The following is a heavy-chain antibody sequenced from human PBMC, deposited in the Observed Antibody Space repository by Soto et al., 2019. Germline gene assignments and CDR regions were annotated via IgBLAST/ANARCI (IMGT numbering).Heavy chain of an antibody. CDR2: LNPNSRGT. V-gene: IGHV1-2*04. CDR1: GYTFTGYY. CDR3: ARDYSSSGGRYYGMDV. D-gene: IGHD6-6*01. J-gene: IGHJ6*01. Sequence: GASVKVSCKASGYTFTGYYMPWVRPAPVQGLEWMVWLNPNSRGTNYAQKFQGWVTMTRDTSISTAYMELSRLRSDDTAVYYCARDYSSSGGRYYGMDVWGQGTTVTVSS.